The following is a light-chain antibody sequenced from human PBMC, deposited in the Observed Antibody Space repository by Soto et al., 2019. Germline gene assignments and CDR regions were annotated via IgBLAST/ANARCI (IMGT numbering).Light chain of an antibody. J-gene: IGKJ1*01. CDR1: QSLLYSSNNKDY. V-gene: IGKV4-1*01. Sequence: DGVMTPSPDSLAVSRGETPTINCDSSQSLLYSSNNKDYFAWYQQKPGQPPKLLIYWASTRESGVPDRFSGSGSGTDFTLTISSLQAEDVAVYYCQQYYSTPRTFGQGTKVDI. CDR2: WAS. CDR3: QQYYSTPRT.